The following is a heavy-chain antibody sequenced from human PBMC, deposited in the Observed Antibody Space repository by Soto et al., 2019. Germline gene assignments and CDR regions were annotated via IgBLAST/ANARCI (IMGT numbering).Heavy chain of an antibody. V-gene: IGHV2-5*02. CDR1: GFSLSTSEVG. Sequence: QITLKESGPTLVKPTQTLTLTCTFSGFSLSTSEVGVGWIRQPPGKALEWLALIYWDDDKRYSPSLKSRLTITKDTSRNQVVLTMTNMDPVDTATYYCAHRTRARGLITIDSWGQGTLVTVFS. D-gene: IGHD3-10*01. CDR2: IYWDDDK. CDR3: AHRTRARGLITIDS. J-gene: IGHJ4*02.